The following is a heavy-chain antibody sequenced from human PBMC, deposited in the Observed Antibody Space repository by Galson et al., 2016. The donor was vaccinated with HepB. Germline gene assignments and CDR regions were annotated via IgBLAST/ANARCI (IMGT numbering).Heavy chain of an antibody. Sequence: SLRLYCAISGVIFSDHAMHWVRQAPGQGLEWVAVTSSDGSNDYYVDSVKGRFAISRDNSKNTLYLEMNSLRGEDTAVYYCGKGGTGIAVPVDLWGQGTLVTVSS. D-gene: IGHD1-1*01. CDR1: GVIFSDHA. V-gene: IGHV3-30*18. J-gene: IGHJ5*02. CDR3: GKGGTGIAVPVDL. CDR2: TSSDGSND.